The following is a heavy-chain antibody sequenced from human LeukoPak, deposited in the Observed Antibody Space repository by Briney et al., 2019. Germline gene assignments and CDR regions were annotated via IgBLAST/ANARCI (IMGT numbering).Heavy chain of an antibody. CDR1: GGSISSYY. CDR3: ARGGDLRYFDWFPQNYYYMDV. D-gene: IGHD3-9*01. CDR2: IYYSGST. V-gene: IGHV4-59*01. Sequence: SETLSLTCTVSGGSISSYYWSWIRQPPGKGLEWIGCIYYSGSTNYNPSLKSRVTISVDTSKNQFSLKLSSVTAADTAVYYCARGGDLRYFDWFPQNYYYMDVWGKGTTVTVSS. J-gene: IGHJ6*03.